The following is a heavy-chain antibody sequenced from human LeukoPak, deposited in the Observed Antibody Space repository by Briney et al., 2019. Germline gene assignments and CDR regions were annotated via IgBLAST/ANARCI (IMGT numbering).Heavy chain of an antibody. CDR3: AKEDVRRIIVVVPAAPFDY. J-gene: IGHJ4*02. Sequence: GGSLRLSCAASGFTFSSYGMHWVRQAPGKGLEWVAVISYDGSNKYYADSVKGRFTISRDNSKNTLYLQMNSLRAEDTAVYYCAKEDVRRIIVVVPAAPFDYWGQGTLVTVSS. D-gene: IGHD2-2*01. CDR2: ISYDGSNK. V-gene: IGHV3-30*18. CDR1: GFTFSSYG.